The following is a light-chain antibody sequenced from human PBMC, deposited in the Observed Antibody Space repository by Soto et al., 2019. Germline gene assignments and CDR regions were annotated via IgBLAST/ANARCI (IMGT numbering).Light chain of an antibody. J-gene: IGLJ1*01. Sequence: QSVLTQPASVSGSPGQSITISCIGTSGDVGNYNYVSWYQQHPGKVPKPMIYEVSNRPSGVSHRFSGSKSGNTASLTISGLQAEDEADHYCSSYTTSSTYVFGTGTKVTVL. CDR1: SGDVGNYNY. CDR2: EVS. CDR3: SSYTTSSTYV. V-gene: IGLV2-14*01.